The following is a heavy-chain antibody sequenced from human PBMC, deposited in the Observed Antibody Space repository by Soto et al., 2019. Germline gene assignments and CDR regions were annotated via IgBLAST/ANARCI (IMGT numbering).Heavy chain of an antibody. V-gene: IGHV1-8*01. CDR3: ARGGYYDFWSGYLTPGLYMDV. D-gene: IGHD3-3*01. Sequence: GASVKVSCKAAGYTFTSYDINWVRQATGQGLEWMGWMNPNSGNTGYAQKFQGRVTMTRNTSISTAYMELSSLRSEDTAVYYCARGGYYDFWSGYLTPGLYMDVWGKGTTVTVSS. J-gene: IGHJ6*03. CDR2: MNPNSGNT. CDR1: GYTFTSYD.